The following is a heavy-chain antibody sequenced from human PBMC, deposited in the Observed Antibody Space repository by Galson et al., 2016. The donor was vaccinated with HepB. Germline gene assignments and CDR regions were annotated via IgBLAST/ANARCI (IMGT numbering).Heavy chain of an antibody. D-gene: IGHD4/OR15-4a*01. V-gene: IGHV4-4*02. CDR2: IYQTGTA. Sequence: SETLSLTCAVSGDSITNNYWWSWVRQSPGKGLEWIGEIYQTGTAHYNPSFTSRATISVDKSKNQISLRLDSVTAADTALYSCARGTLVTSATMAFDYWGQGTLVTVSS. CDR3: ARGTLVTSATMAFDY. CDR1: GDSITNNYW. J-gene: IGHJ4*02.